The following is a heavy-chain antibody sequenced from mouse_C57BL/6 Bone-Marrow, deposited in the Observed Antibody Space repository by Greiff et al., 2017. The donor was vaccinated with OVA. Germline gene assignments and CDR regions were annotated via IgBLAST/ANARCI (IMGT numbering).Heavy chain of an antibody. Sequence: EVMLVESGGGLVKPGGSLKLSCAASGFTFSSYAMSWVRQTPEKRLEWVATISDGGSYTYYPDNVKGRFTISRDNAKNNLYLQMSHLKSEDTAMYYWARVYPETYAMDYWGQGTSVTVSS. CDR2: ISDGGSYT. D-gene: IGHD2-1*01. V-gene: IGHV5-4*03. J-gene: IGHJ4*01. CDR3: ARVYPETYAMDY. CDR1: GFTFSSYA.